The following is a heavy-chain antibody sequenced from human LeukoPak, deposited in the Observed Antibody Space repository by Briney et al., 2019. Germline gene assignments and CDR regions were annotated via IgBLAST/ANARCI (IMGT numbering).Heavy chain of an antibody. D-gene: IGHD5-18*01. CDR2: IRYDGSNK. CDR3: ARGVDTAMVTTPSY. CDR1: GFTFSSYG. J-gene: IGHJ4*02. V-gene: IGHV3-30*02. Sequence: GGSLRLSCAASGFTFSSYGMHWVRQAPGKGLEWVAFIRYDGSNKYYADSVKGRFTISRDNAKNSLYLQMNSLRAEDTALYYCARGVDTAMVTTPSYWGQGTLVTVSS.